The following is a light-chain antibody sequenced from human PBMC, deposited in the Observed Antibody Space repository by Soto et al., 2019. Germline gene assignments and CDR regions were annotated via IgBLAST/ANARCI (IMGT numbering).Light chain of an antibody. V-gene: IGKV1-39*01. CDR1: QTINTY. CDR3: QQSYTTPLT. J-gene: IGKJ4*01. Sequence: DIQMTQSPSSLSASVGDRVPITCRARQTINTYLNWYQQTPGTAPKLLIYDASSLQSGVPSRFRGSGSGTDFTLTITSLQPEDFATYYCQQSYTTPLTFGGGSKVDVK. CDR2: DAS.